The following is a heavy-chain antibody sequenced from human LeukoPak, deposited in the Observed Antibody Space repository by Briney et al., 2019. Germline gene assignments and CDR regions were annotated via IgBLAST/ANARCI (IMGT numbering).Heavy chain of an antibody. CDR3: ATDPPHSGSYYAFDI. J-gene: IGHJ3*02. Sequence: ASVKVSCKVSGYTFTDYYMHWLQQAPGKGLEWMGLVDPEDGETIYAEKFQGRVTITADTSTDTAYMELSSLRSEDTAVYYCATDPPHSGSYYAFDIWGQGTMVTVSS. D-gene: IGHD1-26*01. V-gene: IGHV1-69-2*01. CDR1: GYTFTDYY. CDR2: VDPEDGET.